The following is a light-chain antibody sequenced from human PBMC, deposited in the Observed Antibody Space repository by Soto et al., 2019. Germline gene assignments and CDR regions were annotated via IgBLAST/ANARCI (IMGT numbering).Light chain of an antibody. J-gene: IGKJ5*01. CDR2: GAS. CDR1: QFVSSN. CDR3: QQYGSSPIT. V-gene: IGKV3-20*01. Sequence: EIEMTQSPATLSVPPGEGASLSCRASQFVSSNLAWYQQKPGQAPRLLIYGASSRATGIPDRFSGSGSGTDFTLTISRLEPEDFAVYYCQQYGSSPITFGQGTRLEI.